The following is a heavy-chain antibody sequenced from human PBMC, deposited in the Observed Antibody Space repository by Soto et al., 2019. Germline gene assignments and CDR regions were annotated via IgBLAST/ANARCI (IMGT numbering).Heavy chain of an antibody. CDR3: TRQTPYCSSTSCYEILYYYYGMDV. CDR1: GFTFSGSA. Sequence: LRLSCAASGFTFSGSAMHWVRQASGKGLEWVGRIRSKANSYATAYAASVKGRFTISRDDSKNTAYLQMNSLKTEDTAVYYCTRQTPYCSSTSCYEILYYYYGMDVWGQGTTVTVSS. V-gene: IGHV3-73*01. CDR2: IRSKANSYAT. J-gene: IGHJ6*02. D-gene: IGHD2-2*01.